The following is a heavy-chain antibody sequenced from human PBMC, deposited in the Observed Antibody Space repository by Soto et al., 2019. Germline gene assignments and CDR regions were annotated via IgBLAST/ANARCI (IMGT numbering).Heavy chain of an antibody. CDR3: ATVPRFLERLPLGAFDI. Sequence: ASVKVSCKVSGYTLTELSMHWVRQAPGKGLEWMGGFDPEDGETIYAQKFQGRVTMTEDTSTDTAYMELSSLRSEDTAVYYCATVPRFLERLPLGAFDIRGQGTMLTVSS. J-gene: IGHJ3*02. CDR1: GYTLTELS. V-gene: IGHV1-24*01. CDR2: FDPEDGET. D-gene: IGHD3-3*01.